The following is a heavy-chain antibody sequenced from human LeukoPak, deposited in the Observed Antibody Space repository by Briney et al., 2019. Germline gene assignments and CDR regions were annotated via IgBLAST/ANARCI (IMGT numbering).Heavy chain of an antibody. D-gene: IGHD2-15*01. V-gene: IGHV4-61*02. J-gene: IGHJ5*02. CDR3: AGTQRYCSGGSCYNWFDP. CDR1: GDSISSDTYY. Sequence: PSQTLSLTCTVSGDSISSDTYYWTWIRQPAGKGLEWIGRIYISGNTNYNPSLKSRVTISVDTSKNQFSLNLNSVTAADTAVYYCAGTQRYCSGGSCYNWFDPWGQGTLVTVSS. CDR2: IYISGNT.